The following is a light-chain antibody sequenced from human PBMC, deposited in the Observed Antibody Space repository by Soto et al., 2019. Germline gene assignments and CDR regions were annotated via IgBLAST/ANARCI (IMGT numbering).Light chain of an antibody. J-gene: IGLJ1*01. V-gene: IGLV2-14*01. CDR2: DVS. Sequence: QSALTQPSSVSGSPGQSITISCTGTTSDIGGYYFVSWYQRHPGKAPKLMIYDVSNRPSGVSNRFSGFKSGNTASLTISGLQAEDEADYYCSSYRSSNTPFVFGTGTKVTVL. CDR3: SSYRSSNTPFV. CDR1: TSDIGGYYF.